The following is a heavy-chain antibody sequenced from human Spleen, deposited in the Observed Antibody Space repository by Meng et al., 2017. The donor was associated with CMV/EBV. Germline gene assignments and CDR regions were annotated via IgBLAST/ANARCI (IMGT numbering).Heavy chain of an antibody. V-gene: IGHV4-34*01. Sequence: LTCAVYGGSFSGYYWSWIRQPPGKGLEWIGEINHSGSTNYNPSLKSRVTISVDTSKNQFSLKLSSVTAADTAVYYCGGSGYGGTFFGYWGQGTLVTVSS. D-gene: IGHD3-22*01. J-gene: IGHJ4*02. CDR3: GGSGYGGTFFGY. CDR2: INHSGST. CDR1: GGSFSGYY.